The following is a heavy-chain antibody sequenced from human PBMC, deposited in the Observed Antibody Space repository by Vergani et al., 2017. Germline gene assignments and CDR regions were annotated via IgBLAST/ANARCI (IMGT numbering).Heavy chain of an antibody. Sequence: QVQLQQWGAGLLKPSETLSLTCAVYGGSFSGYYWSWIRQPPGKGLEWIGEINHSGSTNYNPSLKSRVTISVDTSKNQFSLKLSSETAADTAVYYCARRSVGATMNWFDPWGQGTLVTVSS. D-gene: IGHD1-26*01. CDR2: INHSGST. CDR3: ARRSVGATMNWFDP. J-gene: IGHJ5*02. V-gene: IGHV4-34*01. CDR1: GGSFSGYY.